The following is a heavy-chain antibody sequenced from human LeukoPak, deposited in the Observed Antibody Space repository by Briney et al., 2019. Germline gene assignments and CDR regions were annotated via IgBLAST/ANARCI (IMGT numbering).Heavy chain of an antibody. D-gene: IGHD5-12*01. J-gene: IGHJ4*02. V-gene: IGHV4-61*08. CDR2: IYYSGST. Sequence: YPSETLSLTCTVSGDPITTSSDYKWTWLRQPPRKGLEWIGYIYYSGSTNYNPSLQSRVTISVDTSNNQFSLKLTSVTAADTAVYYCAREYSAFDYWGQGTLVTVSS. CDR1: GDPITTSSDY. CDR3: AREYSAFDY.